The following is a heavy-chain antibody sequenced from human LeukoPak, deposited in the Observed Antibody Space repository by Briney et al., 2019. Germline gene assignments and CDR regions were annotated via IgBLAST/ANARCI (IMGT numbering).Heavy chain of an antibody. CDR2: IYHSGST. CDR1: GGSISNGGYS. J-gene: IGHJ4*02. V-gene: IGHV4-30-2*01. D-gene: IGHD3-22*01. Sequence: PSETLSLTCAVSGGSISNGGYSWSWIRQPPGKGLEWTGYIYHSGSTYYNPSLRSRVTLSTDTSKNQFSLNLSSLTAADTAVYYCARHRVPYDSSGVYDYWGQGTLVTVSS. CDR3: ARHRVPYDSSGVYDY.